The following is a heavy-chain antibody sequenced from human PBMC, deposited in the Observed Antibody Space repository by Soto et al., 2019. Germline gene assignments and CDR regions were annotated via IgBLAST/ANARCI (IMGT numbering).Heavy chain of an antibody. J-gene: IGHJ4*02. CDR2: IKSKTNGGTT. CDR1: GFTFSNAW. V-gene: IGHV3-15*01. Sequence: GGSLRLSCAASGFTFSNAWMSWVRQAPGKGLEWVGRIKSKTNGGTTDYAAPVKGRFTISRDDSENILYLQMNGLKTEDTAMYYCTTDDPINKYWGQGALVTVSS. CDR3: TTDDPINKY.